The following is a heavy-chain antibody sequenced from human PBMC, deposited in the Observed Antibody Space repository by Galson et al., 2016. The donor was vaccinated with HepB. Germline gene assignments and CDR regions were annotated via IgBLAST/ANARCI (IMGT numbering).Heavy chain of an antibody. D-gene: IGHD6-19*01. Sequence: SETLSLTCSVSGASISSDHWSWIRQPPGKGPEYIGYFYYGGSTNYSPSLKSRATISVDTSTNQFSLTLKTVTTTDTAVYYCAKMHWLGSGRENYWGQGTLVTVSS. CDR2: FYYGGST. V-gene: IGHV4-59*08. J-gene: IGHJ4*02. CDR3: AKMHWLGSGRENY. CDR1: GASISSDH.